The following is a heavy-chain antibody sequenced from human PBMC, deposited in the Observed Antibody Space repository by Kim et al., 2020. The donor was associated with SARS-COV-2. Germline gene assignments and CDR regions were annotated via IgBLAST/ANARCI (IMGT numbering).Heavy chain of an antibody. CDR1: GGSITSDGYF. D-gene: IGHD3-10*01. CDR3: ARVSGSGSSTRLDY. Sequence: SETLSLTCTVSGGSITSDGYFWSWIRQHPGKGLEGFGYIYYTGSTYYNPSLRSRVNILVDTSKTQFSLKLTSVTAADTAVYYGARVSGSGSSTRLDYWGQGTLVTVSS. J-gene: IGHJ4*02. V-gene: IGHV4-31*03. CDR2: IYYTGST.